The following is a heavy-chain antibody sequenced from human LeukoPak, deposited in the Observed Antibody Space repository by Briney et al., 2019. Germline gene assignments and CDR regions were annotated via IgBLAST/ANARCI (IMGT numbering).Heavy chain of an antibody. CDR1: GGSFSGYY. CDR3: ARSSLYRSSWYFDY. V-gene: IGHV4-34*01. CDR2: INHSGST. J-gene: IGHJ4*02. Sequence: SETLSLTCAVYGGSFSGYYWSWIRQPPGKGLEWIGEINHSGSTNYNPSLKSRVTISIDTSKNQFSLKLSSVTAADTAVYYCARSSLYRSSWYFDYWGQGTLVTVSS. D-gene: IGHD6-13*01.